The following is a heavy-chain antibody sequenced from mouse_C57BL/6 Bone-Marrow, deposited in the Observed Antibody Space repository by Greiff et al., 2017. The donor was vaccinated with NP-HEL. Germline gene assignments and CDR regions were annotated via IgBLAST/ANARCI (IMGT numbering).Heavy chain of an antibody. CDR2: IHPNSGST. D-gene: IGHD2-2*01. J-gene: IGHJ4*01. Sequence: QVQLQQPGAELVKPGASVKLSCKASGYTFTSYWMHWVKQRPGQGLEWIGMIHPNSGSTNYNEKFTSKATLTVAKSSSTAYMQLSSLTSEDSAVYDCARGLLWLRRRDYYAMDYWGQGTSVTVSS. V-gene: IGHV1-64*01. CDR3: ARGLLWLRRRDYYAMDY. CDR1: GYTFTSYW.